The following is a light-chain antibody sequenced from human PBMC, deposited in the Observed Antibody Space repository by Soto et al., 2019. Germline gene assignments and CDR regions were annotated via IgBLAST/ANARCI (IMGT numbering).Light chain of an antibody. CDR1: QSVSSN. CDR2: GAS. CDR3: QQYNNWPPRYT. V-gene: IGKV3-15*01. J-gene: IGKJ2*01. Sequence: EIVMTQSPATLSVSPGERATLSCRASQSVSSNLAWYQQKPGQAPRLLIYGASTMDSGIPARFSGSGSGTEFTLTISSLQSEDFAVYYCQQYNNWPPRYTFGQGTKLEIK.